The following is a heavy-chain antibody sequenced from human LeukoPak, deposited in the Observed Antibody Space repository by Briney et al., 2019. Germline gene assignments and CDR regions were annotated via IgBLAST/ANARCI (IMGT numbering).Heavy chain of an antibody. CDR3: AKDIGGVPSYLYDY. J-gene: IGHJ4*02. CDR1: GFTFSSYS. V-gene: IGHV3-21*04. Sequence: PGGSLRLSCAASGFTFSSYSMNWVRQAPGKGLEWVSSISSNSGCICYADSVKGRFTISRDNAKNSLYLQMNSLRAEDMALYYCAKDIGGVPSYLYDYWGQGTLVTVSS. CDR2: ISSNSGCI. D-gene: IGHD3-10*01.